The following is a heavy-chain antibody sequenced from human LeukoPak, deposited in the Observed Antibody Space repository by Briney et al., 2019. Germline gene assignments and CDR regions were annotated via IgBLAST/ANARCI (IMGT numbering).Heavy chain of an antibody. CDR1: GGSISSGGYS. J-gene: IGHJ5*02. Sequence: SQTLSLTCAVSGGSISSGGYSCSWIRQPPGKGLEWIGYIYHSGSTYYNPSLKSRVTISVDRSKNQFSLKLSSVTAADTTVYYCARVGYSNPNWFDPWGQGTLGNVSS. D-gene: IGHD4-11*01. CDR3: ARVGYSNPNWFDP. CDR2: IYHSGST. V-gene: IGHV4-30-2*01.